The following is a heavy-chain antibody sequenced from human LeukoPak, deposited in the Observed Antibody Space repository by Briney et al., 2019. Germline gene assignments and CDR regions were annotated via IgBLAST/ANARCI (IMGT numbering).Heavy chain of an antibody. V-gene: IGHV4-39*01. CDR2: IYYSGST. Sequence: PSETLSLTCTVSGGSISSSSYYWDWIRQPPGKGLEWIGSIYYSGSTYYNPSLKSRVTISVDTSKNQFSLKLSSVTAADTAVYYCARGRYNWNYDLDYWGQGTLVTVSS. CDR1: GGSISSSSYY. CDR3: ARGRYNWNYDLDY. D-gene: IGHD1-7*01. J-gene: IGHJ4*02.